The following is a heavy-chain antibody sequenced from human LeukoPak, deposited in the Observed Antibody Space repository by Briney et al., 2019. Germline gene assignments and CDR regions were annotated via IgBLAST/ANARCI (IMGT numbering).Heavy chain of an antibody. D-gene: IGHD6-13*01. CDR1: GYTFTSYG. J-gene: IGHJ3*02. V-gene: IGHV1-18*01. Sequence: ASVKVSCNASGYTFTSYGISWVRQAPGQGLEWMGWISAYNGNTHYAQKLQGRVTMTTDTSTSTAYMELRSLRSDETAVYYCARDRRIAAADPDAFDIWGQGTMVTVSS. CDR3: ARDRRIAAADPDAFDI. CDR2: ISAYNGNT.